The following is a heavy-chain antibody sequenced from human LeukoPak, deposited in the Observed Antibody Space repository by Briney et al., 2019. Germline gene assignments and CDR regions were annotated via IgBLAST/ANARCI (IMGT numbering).Heavy chain of an antibody. CDR3: ARVLPAAIKSVWFDP. J-gene: IGHJ5*02. CDR2: IYYSGST. Sequence: SETLSLTCAVYGGSFSGYYWSWIRQPPGQGLEWIGNIYYSGSTNYNPSLKSRVTISVDPSKNQFSLKLSSVTAADTAVYYCARVLPAAIKSVWFDPWGQGTLVTVSS. D-gene: IGHD2-2*02. CDR1: GGSFSGYY. V-gene: IGHV4-59*01.